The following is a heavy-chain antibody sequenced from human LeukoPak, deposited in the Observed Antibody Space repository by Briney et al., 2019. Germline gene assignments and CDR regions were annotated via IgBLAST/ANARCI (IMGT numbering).Heavy chain of an antibody. V-gene: IGHV1-8*01. CDR2: MNPNSGNT. D-gene: IGHD6-19*01. CDR3: ALLFRGRIAVAGNH. Sequence: ASVKVSCKASGYTFTSFDINWVRQASGQGLEWMGGMNPNSGNTDYAQKSQGRVTMTRNTSKSTAYMELSSLRSEDTAVYYCALLFRGRIAVAGNHWGQGTLVTVSS. CDR1: GYTFTSFD. J-gene: IGHJ5*02.